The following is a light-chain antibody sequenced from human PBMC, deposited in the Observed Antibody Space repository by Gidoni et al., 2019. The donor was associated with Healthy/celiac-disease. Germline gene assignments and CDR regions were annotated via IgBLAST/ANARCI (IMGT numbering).Light chain of an antibody. CDR2: SNN. CDR3: AAWDDSLNGPV. CDR1: SSNIGSTT. J-gene: IGLJ2*01. V-gene: IGLV1-44*01. Sequence: QSVLTQPPSASGTPGQRVTISCSGRSSNIGSTTVNWYQQLPGTAPKLLIYSNNQRPSGVPDRFSGSKSGTSASLAISGLQSADEADYYCAAWDDSLNGPVFGGGTKLTVL.